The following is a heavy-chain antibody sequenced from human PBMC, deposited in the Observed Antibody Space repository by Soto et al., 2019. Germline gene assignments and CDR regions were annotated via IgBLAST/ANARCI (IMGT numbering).Heavy chain of an antibody. CDR3: ARDKITGLFDY. CDR1: GWSFSSYY. J-gene: IGHJ4*02. D-gene: IGHD2-8*02. Sequence: SDPLSHTCAAYGWSFSSYYLTRIRQPPGTGLEWIGEINHSGSTNYNPSLKSRVTISVDTSKNQFSLKLTSVTAADTAVYYCARDKITGLFDYWGQGNLVTVS. CDR2: INHSGST. V-gene: IGHV4-34*01.